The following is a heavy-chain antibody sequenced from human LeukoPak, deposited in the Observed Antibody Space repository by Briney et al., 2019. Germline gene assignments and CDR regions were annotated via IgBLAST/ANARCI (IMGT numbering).Heavy chain of an antibody. V-gene: IGHV3-48*02. D-gene: IGHD6-6*01. J-gene: IGHJ4*02. Sequence: GGSLRLSCAASGFTFSSYSMNWVRQAPGKGLEWVSYISSSSSTIYYADSAKGRFTISRDNAKNSLYLQMNSLRDEDTAVYYCAREYSSSSGTVSDYWGQGTLVTVSS. CDR3: AREYSSSSGTVSDY. CDR2: ISSSSSTI. CDR1: GFTFSSYS.